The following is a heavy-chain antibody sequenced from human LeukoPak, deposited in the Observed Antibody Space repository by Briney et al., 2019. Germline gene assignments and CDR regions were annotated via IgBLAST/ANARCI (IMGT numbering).Heavy chain of an antibody. J-gene: IGHJ5*02. Sequence: ASVKVSCKVSGYALTELSMHWVRQAPGKGLEWMGGFDPEDGETIYAQKFQGRVTMTEDTSTDTAYMELSSLRSEDTAVYYCATLSNSYGFFWLDPWGQGTLVTVSS. D-gene: IGHD5-18*01. CDR1: GYALTELS. CDR3: ATLSNSYGFFWLDP. CDR2: FDPEDGET. V-gene: IGHV1-24*01.